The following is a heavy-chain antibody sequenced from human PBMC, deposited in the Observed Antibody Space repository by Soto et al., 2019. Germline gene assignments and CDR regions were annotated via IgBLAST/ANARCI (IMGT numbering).Heavy chain of an antibody. J-gene: IGHJ6*04. V-gene: IGHV3-21*01. CDR3: ARDPGIVGATFYYYGMDV. D-gene: IGHD1-26*01. CDR2: ISSSSSYI. Sequence: GGSLRLSCAASGFTFSSYSMNWVRQAPGKGLEWVSSISSSSSYIYYADSVKGRFTISRDNAKNSLYLQMNSLRAEDTAVYYCARDPGIVGATFYYYGMDVWGKGTTVTVSS. CDR1: GFTFSSYS.